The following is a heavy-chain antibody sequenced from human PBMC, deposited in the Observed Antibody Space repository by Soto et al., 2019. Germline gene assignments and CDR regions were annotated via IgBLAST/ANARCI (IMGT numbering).Heavy chain of an antibody. CDR3: ARIAPRKTYDFWSGYYVYYYYGMDV. CDR1: GFTFSSYW. V-gene: IGHV3-7*05. CDR2: IKQDGSEK. Sequence: GGSLRLSCAASGFTFSSYWMSWVRQATGKGLEWVANIKQDGSEKYYVDSVKGRFTISRDNAKNSLYLQMNSLRAEDTAVYYCARIAPRKTYDFWSGYYVYYYYGMDVWGQGTTVTVSS. D-gene: IGHD3-3*01. J-gene: IGHJ6*02.